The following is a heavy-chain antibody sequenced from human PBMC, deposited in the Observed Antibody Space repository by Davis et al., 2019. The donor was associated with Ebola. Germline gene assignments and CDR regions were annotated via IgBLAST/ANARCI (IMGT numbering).Heavy chain of an antibody. CDR3: ARRSSGSWYTWVDY. CDR1: GNSFTSHW. Sequence: KVSCKGSGNSFTSHWIGWVRQMPGKGLEWMGIIYPGDSDSRYSPSFQGQVTISADKSISTAYLQWSSLKASDTAMYYCARRSSGSWYTWVDYWGQGTLVTVSS. V-gene: IGHV5-51*01. D-gene: IGHD6-13*01. J-gene: IGHJ4*02. CDR2: IYPGDSDS.